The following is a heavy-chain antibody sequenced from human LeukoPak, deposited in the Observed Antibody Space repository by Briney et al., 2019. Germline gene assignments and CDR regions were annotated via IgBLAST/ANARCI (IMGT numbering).Heavy chain of an antibody. D-gene: IGHD4-23*01. CDR2: INHSGST. CDR3: ARAPIYGGNPNYYYYYGMDV. V-gene: IGHV4-34*01. Sequence: SETLSLTCAVYGGSFSGYYWSWIRQPPAKGLEWIGEINHSGSTNYNPSLKSRVTISVDTSKNQFSLKLSSVTAADTAVYYCARAPIYGGNPNYYYYYGMDVWGQGTTVTVSS. J-gene: IGHJ6*02. CDR1: GGSFSGYY.